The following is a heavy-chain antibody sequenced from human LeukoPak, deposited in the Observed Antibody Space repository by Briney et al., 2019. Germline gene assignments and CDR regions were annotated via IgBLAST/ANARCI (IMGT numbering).Heavy chain of an antibody. J-gene: IGHJ3*02. Sequence: SETLSLTCTVSGGSISSGGYSWSWIRQHPGKGLEWIGYIYYSGSTYYNPSLKSRVTISVDTSKNQFSLKLSSVTAADTAVYYCANYCSSTSCRPGDAFDIWGQGTMVTVSS. D-gene: IGHD2-2*01. CDR2: IYYSGST. V-gene: IGHV4-31*03. CDR1: GGSISSGGYS. CDR3: ANYCSSTSCRPGDAFDI.